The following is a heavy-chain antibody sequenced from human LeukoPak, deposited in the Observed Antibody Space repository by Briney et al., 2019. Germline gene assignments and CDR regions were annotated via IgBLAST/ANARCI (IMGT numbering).Heavy chain of an antibody. CDR3: TRAAEQRPIDY. CDR1: GFALSDYW. Sequence: PGGSLRLSCAASGFALSDYWMHWVRQAPGKGLVWVSRINSEGGLISYADSVKGRFTIYRDNAKNTLYLQMNSLTAEDTAMYYCTRAAEQRPIDYWGQGTLATVSS. J-gene: IGHJ4*02. CDR2: INSEGGLI. D-gene: IGHD6-25*01. V-gene: IGHV3-74*01.